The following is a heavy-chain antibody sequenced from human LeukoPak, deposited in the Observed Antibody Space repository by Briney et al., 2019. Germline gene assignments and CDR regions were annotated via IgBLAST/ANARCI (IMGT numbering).Heavy chain of an antibody. V-gene: IGHV1-69*05. CDR1: GGTFSSNA. CDR3: GSAGSGSYSYDY. D-gene: IGHD1-26*01. CDR2: IIPIFGTA. Sequence: GASVKVSCKASGGTFSSNAISWVRQAPGQGLEWMGGIIPIFGTANYAQKFQGRVTITTDESTSTAYMELSSLRSEDTAVYNCGSAGSGSYSYDYWGQGTLVTVSS. J-gene: IGHJ4*02.